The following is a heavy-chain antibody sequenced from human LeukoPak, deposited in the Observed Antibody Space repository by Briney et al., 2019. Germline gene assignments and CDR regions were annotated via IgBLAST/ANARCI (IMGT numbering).Heavy chain of an antibody. CDR3: AREQQLSTSNWFDH. V-gene: IGHV1-8*01. Sequence: ASVKVSCKASGYTFTSYDINWVRQAPGQGLEWMGWMNPNSGNTGYAQKFQGRVTMTRNTSISTAYMELSSLRSEDTAVYYCAREQQLSTSNWFDHWGQGTLVTVSS. CDR1: GYTFTSYD. CDR2: MNPNSGNT. D-gene: IGHD6-13*01. J-gene: IGHJ5*02.